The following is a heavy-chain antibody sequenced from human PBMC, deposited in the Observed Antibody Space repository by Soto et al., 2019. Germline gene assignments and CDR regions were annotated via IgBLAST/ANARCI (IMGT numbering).Heavy chain of an antibody. CDR3: ATQRSGGRCYSENYFDY. D-gene: IGHD2-15*01. V-gene: IGHV2-5*02. Sequence: QITVKESGPTLVKPTQTLTLTCTFSGFSLSTGGVGVGWIRQPPGKALEWLALIYWDDDTRYSPSLKSRLTITKDTSKNQVVLTMTNMDPVDTATYYCATQRSGGRCYSENYFDYWGQGTLVTVSS. CDR1: GFSLSTGGVG. CDR2: IYWDDDT. J-gene: IGHJ4*02.